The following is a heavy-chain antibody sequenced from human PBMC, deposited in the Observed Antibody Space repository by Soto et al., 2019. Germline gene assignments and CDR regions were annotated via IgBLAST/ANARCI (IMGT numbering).Heavy chain of an antibody. J-gene: IGHJ6*02. Sequence: QVQLVQSGAEVKKPGSSVKVSCKASGGTFSSYTIRWVRQAPGQGLEWMGSIIPILGIANYAQKLQGRVTITADKSTSTAYMELSSLRSVDTAVYYCARETYGMDVWGQGTTVTVAS. CDR2: IIPILGIA. CDR1: GGTFSSYT. CDR3: ARETYGMDV. V-gene: IGHV1-69*08.